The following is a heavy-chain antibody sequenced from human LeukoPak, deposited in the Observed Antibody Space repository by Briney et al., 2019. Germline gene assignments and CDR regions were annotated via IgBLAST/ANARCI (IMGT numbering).Heavy chain of an antibody. CDR3: AREHWERRRGGDSSGWYGRDYFDY. D-gene: IGHD6-19*01. CDR2: INPSGGST. Sequence: AASVKVSCKASGYTFPSYYMHWVRQAPGQGLEWMGIINPSGGSTSYAQKFQGRVTMTRDTSTSTVYMELSSLRSEDTAVYYCAREHWERRRGGDSSGWYGRDYFDYWGQGTLVTVSS. J-gene: IGHJ4*02. V-gene: IGHV1-46*01. CDR1: GYTFPSYY.